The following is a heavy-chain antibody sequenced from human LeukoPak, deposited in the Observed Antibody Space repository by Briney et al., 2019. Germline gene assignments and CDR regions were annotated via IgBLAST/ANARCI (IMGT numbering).Heavy chain of an antibody. CDR3: AREKIAAPYYYYYGMDV. Sequence: ASVKVSCKASGCTFTGYYMHWVRQAPGQGLEWMGWINPNSGGTNYAQKFQGWVTMTRDTSISTAYMELSRLRSDDTAVYYCAREKIAAPYYYYYGMDVWGQGTTVTVSS. D-gene: IGHD6-6*01. CDR1: GCTFTGYY. CDR2: INPNSGGT. V-gene: IGHV1-2*04. J-gene: IGHJ6*02.